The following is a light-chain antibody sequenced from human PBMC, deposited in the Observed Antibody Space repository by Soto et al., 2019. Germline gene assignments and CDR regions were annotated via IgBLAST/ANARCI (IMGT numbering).Light chain of an antibody. CDR2: EVS. Sequence: QSALTQPASVSGFPGQLITISCTGSSRDVGGYNYVSWYQQHPGKAPQVLIYEVSNRPSGVSNRFSGSKSGNTASLTISGLQADDEADYYCSSYTSSLTWVFGGGTKLTVL. V-gene: IGLV2-14*01. CDR3: SSYTSSLTWV. J-gene: IGLJ3*02. CDR1: SRDVGGYNY.